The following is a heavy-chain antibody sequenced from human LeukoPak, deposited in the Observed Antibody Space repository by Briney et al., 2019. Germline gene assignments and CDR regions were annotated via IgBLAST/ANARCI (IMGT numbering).Heavy chain of an antibody. CDR1: GFTFSSYG. V-gene: IGHV3-30*02. Sequence: GGSLRLSCAASGFTFSSYGMHWVRQAPGKGLEWVAFIRYDGSNKYYADSVKGRFTISRDNSKNTPYLQMNSLRAEDTAVYYCARYYYDSSGYLDYWGQGTLVTVPS. J-gene: IGHJ4*02. CDR2: IRYDGSNK. D-gene: IGHD3-22*01. CDR3: ARYYYDSSGYLDY.